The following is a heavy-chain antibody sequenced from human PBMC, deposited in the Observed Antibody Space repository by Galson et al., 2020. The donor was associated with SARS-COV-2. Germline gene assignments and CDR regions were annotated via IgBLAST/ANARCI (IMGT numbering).Heavy chain of an antibody. Sequence: ASVKVSCEASGYTFNTFGISWARQAPGQGPEWMGWITAYNDNTYYAQKFKDRVTMTTDTPTSTAYLELRSLRSDDTAVYYCTRDWNATGYYYGMDVWGQGTTVTVSS. V-gene: IGHV1-18*01. CDR2: ITAYNDNT. CDR3: TRDWNATGYYYGMDV. J-gene: IGHJ6*02. CDR1: GYTFNTFG. D-gene: IGHD1-1*01.